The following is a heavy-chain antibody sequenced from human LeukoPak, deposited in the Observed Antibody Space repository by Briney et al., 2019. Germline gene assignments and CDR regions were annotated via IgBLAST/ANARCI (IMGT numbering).Heavy chain of an antibody. Sequence: GGSLRLSCAASGFTFNTYSMSWVRQAPGKGLEWVSAISVPGTTTYYADSVKGRFTISRDNSKNTLYLQMNSLRVEDTAVYYCAKDFRGPFDYWGQGALVTVSS. CDR3: AKDFRGPFDY. J-gene: IGHJ4*02. V-gene: IGHV3-23*01. CDR2: ISVPGTTT. D-gene: IGHD5-12*01. CDR1: GFTFNTYS.